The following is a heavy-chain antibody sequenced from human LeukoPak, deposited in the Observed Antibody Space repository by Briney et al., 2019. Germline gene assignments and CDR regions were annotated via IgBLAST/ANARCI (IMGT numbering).Heavy chain of an antibody. CDR2: IIPIFGTA. D-gene: IGHD3-10*02. V-gene: IGHV1-69*05. Sequence: SVKVSCKASGGTFSNYAISWVRQAPGQGLEWMGGIIPIFGTANYAQKFQGRVTMTRDTSTSTVYMELSSLRSEDTAVYYCARGGDYVFGGNDAFDIWGQGTMVTVSS. CDR1: GGTFSNYA. J-gene: IGHJ3*02. CDR3: ARGGDYVFGGNDAFDI.